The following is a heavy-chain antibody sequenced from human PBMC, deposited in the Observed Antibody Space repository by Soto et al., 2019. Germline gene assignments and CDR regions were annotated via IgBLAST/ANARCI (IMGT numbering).Heavy chain of an antibody. V-gene: IGHV3-7*05. CDR2: INEDESEK. D-gene: IGHD4-4*01. J-gene: IGHJ5*02. Sequence: EVQLVESGGGLVQPGGSLRLSCVASGFTFRSYWMSWVRQAPGKGLEWVANINEDESEKNYVDSVKGRFTISRDNAKNSLYLQMTSLRAEDTAMYFSARGDFYSGDLWGQGTRVTVSP. CDR3: ARGDFYSGDL. CDR1: GFTFRSYW.